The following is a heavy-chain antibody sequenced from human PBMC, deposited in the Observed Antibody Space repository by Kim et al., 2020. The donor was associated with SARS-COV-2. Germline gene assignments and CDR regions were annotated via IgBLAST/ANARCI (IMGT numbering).Heavy chain of an antibody. J-gene: IGHJ4*02. D-gene: IGHD6-13*01. Sequence: PGAGQGRFTITRENAKNSLYLQMNSLRAGDTAVYYCARVGTSSWYGTFDYWGQGTLVTVSS. V-gene: IGHV3-13*01. CDR3: ARVGTSSWYGTFDY.